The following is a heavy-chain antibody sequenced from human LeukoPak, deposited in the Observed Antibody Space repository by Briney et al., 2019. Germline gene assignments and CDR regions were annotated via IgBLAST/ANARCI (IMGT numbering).Heavy chain of an antibody. CDR2: ISSSSSYI. Sequence: GGSLRLSCAASGFTFSSYSMNWVRQAPGKGLEWVSSISSSSSYIYYADSVKGRFTISRDNAKNSLYLQMNSLRAEDTAMYYCARGGRSDYGDYDWGQGTLVTVSS. V-gene: IGHV3-21*01. D-gene: IGHD4-17*01. J-gene: IGHJ4*02. CDR3: ARGGRSDYGDYD. CDR1: GFTFSSYS.